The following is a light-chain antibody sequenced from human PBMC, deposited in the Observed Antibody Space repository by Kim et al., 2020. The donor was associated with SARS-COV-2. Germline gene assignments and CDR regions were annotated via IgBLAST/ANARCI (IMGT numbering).Light chain of an antibody. V-gene: IGKV3-15*01. CDR2: GAS. CDR1: QSVSSN. CDR3: QQYNNWPPDT. J-gene: IGKJ5*01. Sequence: EIVMAQSPATLSVSPGERATLSCRASQSVSSNLAWYQQKPGQAPRLLIYGASSRATGIPARFSGSGSGTEFTLTISSLQSEDFAVYYCQQYNNWPPDTFGQGTQVDIK.